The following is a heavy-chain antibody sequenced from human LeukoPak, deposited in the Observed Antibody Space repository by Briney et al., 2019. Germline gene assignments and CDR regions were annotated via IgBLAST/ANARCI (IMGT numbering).Heavy chain of an antibody. J-gene: IGHJ6*03. CDR1: GFTFSSYS. CDR3: ARGQQQLVLEALIQARGDYYYMDV. Sequence: GGSLRLSCAASGFTFSSYSMNWVRQAPGKGLEWVSYISSSSSTIYYADSAKGRFTISRDNAKNSLYLQMNSLRAEDTAVYYCARGQQQLVLEALIQARGDYYYMDVWGKGTTVTVSS. D-gene: IGHD6-13*01. V-gene: IGHV3-48*01. CDR2: ISSSSSTI.